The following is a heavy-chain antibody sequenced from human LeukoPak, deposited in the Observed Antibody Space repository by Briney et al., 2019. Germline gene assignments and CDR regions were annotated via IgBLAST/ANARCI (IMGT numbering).Heavy chain of an antibody. Sequence: ASVTVSCKASGGTFSSYAISWVRQAPGQGLEWMGGIIPIFGTANYAQKFQGRVTITADESTSTAYMELSSLRSEDTAVYYCARDGYSSSSFTPFDYWGQGTLVTVSS. J-gene: IGHJ4*02. CDR2: IIPIFGTA. CDR1: GGTFSSYA. CDR3: ARDGYSSSSFTPFDY. D-gene: IGHD6-6*01. V-gene: IGHV1-69*13.